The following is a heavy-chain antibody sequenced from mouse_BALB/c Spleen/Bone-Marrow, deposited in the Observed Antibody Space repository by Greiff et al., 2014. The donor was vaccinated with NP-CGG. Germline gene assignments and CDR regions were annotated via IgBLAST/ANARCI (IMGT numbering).Heavy chain of an antibody. J-gene: IGHJ1*01. V-gene: IGHV1-14*01. CDR2: INPYNDGT. CDR1: GYTFTNYV. Sequence: VQLKESGPELVKPGASVKMSCKASGYTFTNYVIHWVKQKPGQGLEWIGYINPYNDGTKYNDKFKGKATLTSDKSSSTAYMEFSSLTTLDSAVYYCARGEDCGTCLYGYFDVWGPGTTVTVSS. CDR3: ARGEDCGTCLYGYFDV. D-gene: IGHD1-1*01.